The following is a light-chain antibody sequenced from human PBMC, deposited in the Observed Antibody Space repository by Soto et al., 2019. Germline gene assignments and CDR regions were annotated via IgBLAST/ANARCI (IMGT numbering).Light chain of an antibody. Sequence: DIQMTQSPSTLSASIGDRVIITCRASQSISSWLAWYQQKPGKAPKLLIYDASSLESGVPSRFSGSGSGTEFTLSISRLQPDDFATYYCQQYSSYSPTFGQGTKVDIK. V-gene: IGKV1-5*01. CDR1: QSISSW. CDR3: QQYSSYSPT. J-gene: IGKJ1*01. CDR2: DAS.